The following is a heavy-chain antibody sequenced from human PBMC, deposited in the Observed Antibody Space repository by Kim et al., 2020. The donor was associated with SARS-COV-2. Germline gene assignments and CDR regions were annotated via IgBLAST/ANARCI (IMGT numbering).Heavy chain of an antibody. Sequence: KFQGRVTITADESTSTAYMELSSLRSEDTAVYYCARDPLYSSSSSDAFDIWGQGTMVTVSS. D-gene: IGHD6-6*01. V-gene: IGHV1-69*01. J-gene: IGHJ3*02. CDR3: ARDPLYSSSSSDAFDI.